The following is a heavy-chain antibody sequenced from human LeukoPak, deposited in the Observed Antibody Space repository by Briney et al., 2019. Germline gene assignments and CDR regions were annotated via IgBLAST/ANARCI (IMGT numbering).Heavy chain of an antibody. Sequence: PGGSLRLSCAASGFTFNTYPMTWVRQAPGKGLEWVSLISGNGDKTYYADSVKGRFTISRDNSKNTLSLQMNSLTVEDTAIYYCAKETNVGDTTVAYFHDWSQGTLVTVSS. V-gene: IGHV3-23*01. CDR2: ISGNGDKT. J-gene: IGHJ1*01. D-gene: IGHD1-26*01. CDR1: GFTFNTYP. CDR3: AKETNVGDTTVAYFHD.